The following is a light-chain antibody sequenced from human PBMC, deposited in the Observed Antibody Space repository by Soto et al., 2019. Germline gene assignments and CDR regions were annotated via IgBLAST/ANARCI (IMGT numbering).Light chain of an antibody. CDR2: DAS. CDR3: QQYNSWLT. Sequence: EIFLTQSPATLSVFPGERATLSCRASQSVSSNLAWYQQRPGQAPKLLIYDASTRATGVPARFSGSGSGTEFTLTISSLQSEDFSVYYCQQYNSWLTFGGGTTVEIK. J-gene: IGKJ4*01. V-gene: IGKV3-15*01. CDR1: QSVSSN.